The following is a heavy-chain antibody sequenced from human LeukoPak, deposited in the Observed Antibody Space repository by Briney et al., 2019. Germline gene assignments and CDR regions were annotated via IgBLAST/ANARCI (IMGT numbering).Heavy chain of an antibody. D-gene: IGHD6-19*01. J-gene: IGHJ4*02. V-gene: IGHV3-30*18. CDR3: AKDSSMWKWLVNY. CDR1: GSTFNNYD. CDR2: ISYDGSNK. Sequence: GGSLRLSCAASGSTFNNYDMHWVRQAPGKGLEWVALISYDGSNKYYADSVKGRFTISRDNSKNALYLQMNSLRVEDTAVYFCAKDSSMWKWLVNYWGQGTLVIVSS.